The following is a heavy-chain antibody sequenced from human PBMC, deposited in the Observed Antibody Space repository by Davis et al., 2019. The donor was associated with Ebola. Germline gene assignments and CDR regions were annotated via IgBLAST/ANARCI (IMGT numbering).Heavy chain of an antibody. V-gene: IGHV3-9*01. CDR1: GFTFDDYA. CDR3: AKGSYDILTGYYYGMDV. CDR2: ISWNSGSI. D-gene: IGHD3-9*01. Sequence: SLKISCAASGFTFDDYAMHWVRQAPGKGLEWVSGISWNSGSIGYADSVKGRFTISRDNAKNTLYLQMNSLRAEDTAVYYCAKGSYDILTGYYYGMDVWGQGTTVTVSS. J-gene: IGHJ6*02.